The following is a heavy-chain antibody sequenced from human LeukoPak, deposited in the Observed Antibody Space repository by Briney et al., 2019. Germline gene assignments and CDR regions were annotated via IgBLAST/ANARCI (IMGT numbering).Heavy chain of an antibody. J-gene: IGHJ5*02. D-gene: IGHD3-22*01. Sequence: PSETLSLTCAVYGGSFSGYYWSWIRQPPGKGLEWIGEINHIGSTNYNPSLKSRVTISVDTSKNQFSLNLRSVTAADTAVYYCARVGGRGLRFTQWLRWFDPWGQGTLVTVSS. CDR3: ARVGGRGLRFTQWLRWFDP. CDR2: INHIGST. CDR1: GGSFSGYY. V-gene: IGHV4-34*01.